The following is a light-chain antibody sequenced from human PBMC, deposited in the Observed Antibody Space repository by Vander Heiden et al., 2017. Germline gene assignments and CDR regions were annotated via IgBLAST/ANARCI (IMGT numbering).Light chain of an antibody. CDR3: QTWVTGIRV. V-gene: IGLV4-69*01. Sequence: QLVLTQSPSASASLGASVKLTCTLSSGHSSYAIAWHQQQPQKGPRYLMKLNSDGSHSKGDGIPDRFSGSSSWAERYLTIASLQSEDEADYYCQTWVTGIRVFGGGTKLTVL. CDR1: SGHSSYA. J-gene: IGLJ3*02. CDR2: LNSDGSH.